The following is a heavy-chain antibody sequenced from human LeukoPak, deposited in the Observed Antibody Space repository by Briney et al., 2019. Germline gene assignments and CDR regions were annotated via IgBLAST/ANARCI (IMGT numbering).Heavy chain of an antibody. V-gene: IGHV4-34*01. CDR1: GGSFSGYY. CDR3: ARGGEDTAMVIFFDY. CDR2: INHSGST. Sequence: PSETLSLTCAVYGGSFSGYYWRWIRQPPGKGLEWIGEINHSGSTNYNPSLKSRVTISVDTSKNQFSLKLSSVTAADTAVYYCARGGEDTAMVIFFDYWGQGTLVTVSS. D-gene: IGHD5-18*01. J-gene: IGHJ4*02.